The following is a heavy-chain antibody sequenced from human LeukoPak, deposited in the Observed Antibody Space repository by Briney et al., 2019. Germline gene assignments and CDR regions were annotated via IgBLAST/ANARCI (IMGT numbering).Heavy chain of an antibody. J-gene: IGHJ6*02. Sequence: GASVKVSCKASGYTFTSYDINWVRQATGQGLEWMGWMNPNSGNTGYAQKFQGRVTMTRNTSISTAYMELSSLRSEDTAVYYCARGEGFGEPDRYYYYGMDVWGQGTTVTVSS. CDR1: GYTFTSYD. V-gene: IGHV1-8*01. CDR3: ARGEGFGEPDRYYYYGMDV. CDR2: MNPNSGNT. D-gene: IGHD3-10*01.